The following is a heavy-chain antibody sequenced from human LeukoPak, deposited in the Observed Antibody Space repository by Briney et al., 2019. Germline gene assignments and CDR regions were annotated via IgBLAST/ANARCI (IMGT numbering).Heavy chain of an antibody. CDR1: GFTFSSYW. V-gene: IGHV3-7*01. CDR3: AKDQGGAIDY. Sequence: GGSLRLSCASSGFTFSSYWMSWVRQAPGKGLEWVANIKQDGSEKYYVDSVKGRFTISRDNSKNTLYLQMNSLRAEDTAVYYCAKDQGGAIDYWGQGTLVTVSS. J-gene: IGHJ4*02. CDR2: IKQDGSEK. D-gene: IGHD3-16*01.